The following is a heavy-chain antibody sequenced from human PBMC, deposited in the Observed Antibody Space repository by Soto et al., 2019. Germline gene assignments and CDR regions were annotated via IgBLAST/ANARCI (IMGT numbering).Heavy chain of an antibody. V-gene: IGHV3-23*01. CDR1: GFTLTSYA. CDR2: ISGSGGST. Sequence: GGSLRLSCAASGFTLTSYAMSWVRQAPGKGLEWVSAISGSGGSTYYADSVKGRFTISRDNSKNTLYLQMNSLRAEDTAVYYCAKDIYGSRSLFAYSGQGTLVTVSS. J-gene: IGHJ4*02. D-gene: IGHD3-10*01. CDR3: AKDIYGSRSLFAY.